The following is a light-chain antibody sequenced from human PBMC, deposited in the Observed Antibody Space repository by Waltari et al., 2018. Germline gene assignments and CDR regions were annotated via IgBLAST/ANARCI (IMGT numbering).Light chain of an antibody. V-gene: IGKV3-20*01. CDR1: QSVSKY. CDR2: AAS. J-gene: IGKJ1*01. CDR3: QNHERLPAT. Sequence: EVVLTQSPGTLSLFPGERATLSCRASQSVSKYLAWYQQRPGQAPRLLIYAASTRATGIPDRFSGSGSGTDFSLTISRLEPEYFAVYYCQNHERLPATFGQGTKVEI.